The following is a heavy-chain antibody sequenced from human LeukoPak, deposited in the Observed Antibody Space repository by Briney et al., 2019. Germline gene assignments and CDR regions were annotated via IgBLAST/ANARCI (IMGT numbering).Heavy chain of an antibody. CDR1: GFTFSNYD. CDR2: IRYDGSNK. J-gene: IGHJ3*02. D-gene: IGHD3-10*01. CDR3: ANYGSGNYGAFDI. V-gene: IGHV3-30*02. Sequence: GGSLRLSCAASGFTFSNYDIHWVRQAPGKGLEWVAFIRYDGSNKYYADSVKGRFTISRDNSKSTLYLQMNSLKAEDTAVYYCANYGSGNYGAFDIWGQGTMVTVSS.